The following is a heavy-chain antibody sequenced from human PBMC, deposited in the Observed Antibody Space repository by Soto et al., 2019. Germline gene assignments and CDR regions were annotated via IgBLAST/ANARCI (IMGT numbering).Heavy chain of an antibody. J-gene: IGHJ6*01. D-gene: IGHD3-3*01. CDR1: GGTFSSYA. V-gene: IGHV1-69*13. CDR3: AREAAGITIFGVVNVESYGMDV. CDR2: IIPIFGTA. Sequence: GASVKVSCKASGGTFSSYAISWVRQAPGQGLEWMGGIIPIFGTANYAQKFQGRVTITADESTSTAYMELSSLRSEDTAVYYCAREAAGITIFGVVNVESYGMDVWGQGTTVTVSS.